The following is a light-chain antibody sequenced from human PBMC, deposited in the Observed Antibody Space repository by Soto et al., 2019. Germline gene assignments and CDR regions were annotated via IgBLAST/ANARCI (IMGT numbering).Light chain of an antibody. CDR1: KSVVGSFNR. J-gene: IGLJ1*01. Sequence: SVLNQPPPVSGAPGQSVTISCTGTKSVVGSFNRVSWYHQPPGTAPKLMIYDVNSRPSGVSDRFSGSKSGNTASLTISGLQAEDEGDYYCNSFTTSSTYVFGTGTKVTVL. V-gene: IGLV2-18*02. CDR3: NSFTTSSTYV. CDR2: DVN.